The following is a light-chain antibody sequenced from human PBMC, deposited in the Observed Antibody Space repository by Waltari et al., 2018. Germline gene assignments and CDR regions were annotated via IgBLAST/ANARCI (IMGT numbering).Light chain of an antibody. V-gene: IGKV3-15*01. CDR2: GAS. Sequence: EIVMTQSPATLSVSPGERATLSCRASQSVSSNLAWYRQKPGQAPRLLIYGASTRATGIPARFSGSGSGTEFTLTISSLQSEDFAVYYCQQYGSSITFGQGTRLEIK. CDR3: QQYGSSIT. J-gene: IGKJ5*01. CDR1: QSVSSN.